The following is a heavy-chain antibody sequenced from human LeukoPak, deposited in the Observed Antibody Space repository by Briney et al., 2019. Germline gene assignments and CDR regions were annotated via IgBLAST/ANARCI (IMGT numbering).Heavy chain of an antibody. CDR1: GGTFSSYA. J-gene: IGHJ4*02. CDR2: IIPIFGTV. CDR3: ARASEYSSSSGLLDY. V-gene: IGHV1-69*05. D-gene: IGHD6-6*01. Sequence: GASVKVSCKASGGTFSSYAISWVRQAPGQGLEWMGGIIPIFGTVNYAQKFQGRVTITTDESTSTAYMELSSLRSEDTAVYYCARASEYSSSSGLLDYWGQGTLVTVSS.